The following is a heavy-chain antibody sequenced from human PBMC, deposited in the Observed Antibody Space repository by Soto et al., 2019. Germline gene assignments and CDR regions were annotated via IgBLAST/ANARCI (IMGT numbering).Heavy chain of an antibody. D-gene: IGHD5-18*01. V-gene: IGHV3-21*01. CDR2: ISSSSSYI. J-gene: IGHJ4*02. Sequence: EVQLVESGGGLVKPGGSLRLSCAASGFTFSSYSMNWVHQAPGKGLEWVSSISSSSSYIYYADSVKGRFTISRDNAKNSLYLQMNSLRAEDTAVYYCARGGTAMDYYFDYWGQGTLDTVSS. CDR3: ARGGTAMDYYFDY. CDR1: GFTFSSYS.